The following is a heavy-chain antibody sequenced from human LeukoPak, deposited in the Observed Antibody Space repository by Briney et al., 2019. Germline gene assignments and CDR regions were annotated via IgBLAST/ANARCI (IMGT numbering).Heavy chain of an antibody. D-gene: IGHD4/OR15-4a*01. J-gene: IGHJ3*02. CDR1: GGSISSSSYY. CDR3: ARPRARGAFDI. CDR2: IYYSGST. Sequence: SETLSLTCTVSGGSISSSSYYWGWIRQPPGKGLEWIGSIYYSGSTYYNPSLKSRVTISVDTSKNQFSLKLSSVTAADTAVYSCARPRARGAFDIWGQGTMLTVCS. V-gene: IGHV4-39*01.